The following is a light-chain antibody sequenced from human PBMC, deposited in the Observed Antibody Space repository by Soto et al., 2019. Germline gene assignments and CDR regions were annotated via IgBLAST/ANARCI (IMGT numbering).Light chain of an antibody. CDR3: ATWDDSLSGFVV. V-gene: IGLV1-47*01. J-gene: IGLJ7*01. CDR2: SDN. Sequence: QSVLTQPPSVSGTPGQRVTISCSGSSSNIGNNFVYWYQHLPGAAPTLVVYSDNHRPSGVPVRFSGSKSGNSASLTISGLRSEDEATYYCATWDDSLSGFVVFGGGTQLTVL. CDR1: SSNIGNNF.